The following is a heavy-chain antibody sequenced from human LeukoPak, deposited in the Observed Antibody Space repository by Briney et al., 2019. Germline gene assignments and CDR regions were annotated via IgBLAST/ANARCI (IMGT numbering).Heavy chain of an antibody. CDR2: ISWDGGST. V-gene: IGHV3-43D*03. CDR1: GFTFDDYA. D-gene: IGHD1-7*01. CDR3: ARDESNWNYLMDY. Sequence: GGSLRPSWAASGFTFDDYAMHWVRHAAGKVLEWVSLISWDGGSTYYADSVKGRFTISRDNSKNSLYLQMNSLRAEDTAVYYCARDESNWNYLMDYWGQGTLVTVSS. J-gene: IGHJ4*02.